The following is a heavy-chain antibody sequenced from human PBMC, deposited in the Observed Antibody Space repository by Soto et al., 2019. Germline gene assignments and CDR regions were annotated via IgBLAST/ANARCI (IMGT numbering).Heavy chain of an antibody. CDR1: GGSISSGDYY. Sequence: QVQLQESGPGLVKPSQTLSLTCTVSGGSISSGDYYWSWIRQPPGKGLEWIWYIYYSGSTYYNPSLKSRVTISVDTSKNQFSLKLSSVTAADTAVYYCARGEGWGTTASYGMDVWGQGTTVTVSS. V-gene: IGHV4-30-4*01. J-gene: IGHJ6*02. CDR2: IYYSGST. D-gene: IGHD4-4*01. CDR3: ARGEGWGTTASYGMDV.